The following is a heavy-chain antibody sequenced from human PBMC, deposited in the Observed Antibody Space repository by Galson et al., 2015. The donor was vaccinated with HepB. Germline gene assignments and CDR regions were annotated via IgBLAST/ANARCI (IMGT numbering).Heavy chain of an antibody. D-gene: IGHD6-13*01. CDR3: ARGLKVPWQQTY. CDR1: GGSFSGYY. Sequence: SETLSLTCAVYGGSFSGYYWSWIRQPPGKGLEWIGEINHSGSTNYNPSLKSRVTISVDTSKNQFSLKLSSVTAADTAVYYCARGLKVPWQQTYWGQGTLVTVSS. V-gene: IGHV4-34*01. CDR2: INHSGST. J-gene: IGHJ4*02.